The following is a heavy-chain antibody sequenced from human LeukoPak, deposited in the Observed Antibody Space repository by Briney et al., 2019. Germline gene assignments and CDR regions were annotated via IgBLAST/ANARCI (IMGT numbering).Heavy chain of an antibody. D-gene: IGHD6-19*01. CDR3: AKESLGYSSSPNAN. Sequence: GGSLRLSCSASGFTFSSYAMSWVRQAPGKGLEWVSAISGSGGSTYYADSVKGRFTISRDNSKNTLYLQMNSLRAEDTAVYYCAKESLGYSSSPNANWGQGTLVTVSS. J-gene: IGHJ4*02. V-gene: IGHV3-23*01. CDR1: GFTFSSYA. CDR2: ISGSGGST.